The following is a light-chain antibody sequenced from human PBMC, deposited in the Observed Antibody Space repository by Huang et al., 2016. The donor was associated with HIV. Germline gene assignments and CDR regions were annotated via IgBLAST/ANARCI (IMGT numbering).Light chain of an antibody. CDR3: QQFYTTPLT. V-gene: IGKV4-1*01. J-gene: IGKJ2*01. CDR2: WAS. Sequence: DIVMTQSPESLAVSLGERATINCKSSQSVLYSSTNKNYLTWYQQKPGQTPKLLIYWASTRDSGVPDRFSGSGSGTDFTLTISSLQAEDVAVYYCQQFYTTPLTFGQGTKLEIK. CDR1: QSVLYSSTNKNY.